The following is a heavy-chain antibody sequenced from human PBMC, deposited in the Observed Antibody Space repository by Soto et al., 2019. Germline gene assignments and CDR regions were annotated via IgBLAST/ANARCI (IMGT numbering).Heavy chain of an antibody. CDR1: GFTFSSYA. CDR3: ARDYCSGGSCYSEFFDY. V-gene: IGHV3-64*01. Sequence: LRLSCAASGFTFSSYAMHWVRQAPGKGLEYVSAISSNGGSTYYANSVKGRFTISRDNSKNTLYLQMGSLRAEDMAVYYCARDYCSGGSCYSEFFDYWGQGTLVTVSS. D-gene: IGHD2-15*01. J-gene: IGHJ4*02. CDR2: ISSNGGST.